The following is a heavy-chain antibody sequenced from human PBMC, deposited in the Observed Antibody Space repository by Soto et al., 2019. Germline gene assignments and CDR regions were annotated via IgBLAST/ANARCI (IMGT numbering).Heavy chain of an antibody. Sequence: QVQLVQSGAEVKRPGSSVKVSCKASGDTFNFYSINWVRQAPGLGLEWMGRVNPILSMSNYAQRFQGRVTMTADKSTSTAYMELSGLRSEDTAIYYCATSYGSGYRAFDFSGQGALVTVSS. J-gene: IGHJ4*02. D-gene: IGHD3-10*01. V-gene: IGHV1-69*04. CDR3: ATSYGSGYRAFDF. CDR1: GDTFNFYS. CDR2: VNPILSMS.